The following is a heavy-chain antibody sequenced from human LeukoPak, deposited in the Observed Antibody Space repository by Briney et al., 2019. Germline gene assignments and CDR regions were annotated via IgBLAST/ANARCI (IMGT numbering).Heavy chain of an antibody. CDR1: GYTFTDYY. CDR3: AFRGAAGYSSSWANWYFDL. CDR2: VDPEDGET. Sequence: GASVKVSCKASGYTFTDYYMHWVQRAPGKGLEWMGRVDPEDGETIYAEKFQGRVTITADTSTDTAYMELSSLRSEDTAVYYCAFRGAAGYSSSWANWYFDLWGRGTLVTVSS. V-gene: IGHV1-69-2*01. J-gene: IGHJ2*01. D-gene: IGHD6-13*01.